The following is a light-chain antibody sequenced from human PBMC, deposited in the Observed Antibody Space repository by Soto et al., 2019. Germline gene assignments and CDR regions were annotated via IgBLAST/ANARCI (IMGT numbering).Light chain of an antibody. CDR2: EVS. J-gene: IGLJ1*01. Sequence: QSVLTQPASVSGSPGQSITISCTGTSSDFRDYDYVSWYLQHPGKVPKLMIYEVSNRPSGVSNRFSGSKSGNTASLTISGLQAEDEADYYCSSYTGSSTLVFGTGTKLTVL. V-gene: IGLV2-14*01. CDR3: SSYTGSSTLV. CDR1: SSDFRDYDY.